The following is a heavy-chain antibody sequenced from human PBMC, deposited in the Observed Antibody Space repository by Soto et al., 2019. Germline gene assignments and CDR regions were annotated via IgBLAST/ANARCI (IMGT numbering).Heavy chain of an antibody. CDR2: IKNKANSYTT. CDR3: ARVSLVGPSGGRYFDY. CDR1: GFTFSAHY. D-gene: IGHD1-26*01. J-gene: IGHJ4*02. Sequence: EVQLVESGGGLVQPGGSLRLSCAASGFTFSAHYMDWVRQAPGKGLEWVGRIKNKANSYTTDYAACVEGRFTITREDSQNSLYLQMNRLKTEDTAVYYCARVSLVGPSGGRYFDYWGQGSQVAVSS. V-gene: IGHV3-72*01.